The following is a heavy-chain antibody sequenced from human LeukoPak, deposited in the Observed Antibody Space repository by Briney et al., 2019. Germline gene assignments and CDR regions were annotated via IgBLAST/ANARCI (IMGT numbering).Heavy chain of an antibody. CDR2: IYYSGST. CDR3: ARDRGRRQDNWFDP. D-gene: IGHD3-10*01. J-gene: IGHJ5*02. Sequence: SETLSLTCTVSGGSISSYYWSWIRQPPGKGLEWIGYIYYSGSTNYNPSLKSLVTISVDTSKNQFSLKLSSVTAADTAVYYCARDRGRRQDNWFDPWGQGTLVTVSS. V-gene: IGHV4-59*01. CDR1: GGSISSYY.